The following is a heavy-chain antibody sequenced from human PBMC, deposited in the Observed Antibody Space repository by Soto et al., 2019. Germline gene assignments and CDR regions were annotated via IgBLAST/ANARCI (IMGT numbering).Heavy chain of an antibody. CDR2: INSKTDGGTT. D-gene: IGHD2-2*01. CDR3: TTTDVVPAAMVDY. J-gene: IGHJ4*02. CDR1: GFTFSNAW. V-gene: IGHV3-15*01. Sequence: EVQLVESGGGLVKPGGSLRLSCAASGFTFSNAWMSWVRQAPGKGLEWVGRINSKTDGGTTEYAAPVKGRFTISRDDSKNTLYLQMNSLRTEDTAVYYCTTTDVVPAAMVDYWGQGTLVTVSS.